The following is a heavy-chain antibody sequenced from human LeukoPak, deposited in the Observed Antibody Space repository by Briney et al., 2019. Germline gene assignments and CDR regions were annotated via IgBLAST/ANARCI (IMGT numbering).Heavy chain of an antibody. D-gene: IGHD3-10*01. J-gene: IGHJ5*02. V-gene: IGHV3-23*01. CDR2: ISGSGGST. CDR3: AKEPLGSGSYYLFKGSNWFDP. CDR1: GFTFSSYA. Sequence: PGGSLRLSCAASGFTFSSYAIHWVRQAPGKGLEWVSAISGSGGSTYYADSVKGRFTISRDNSKNTLYLQMNSLRAEDTAVYYCAKEPLGSGSYYLFKGSNWFDPWGQGTLVTVSS.